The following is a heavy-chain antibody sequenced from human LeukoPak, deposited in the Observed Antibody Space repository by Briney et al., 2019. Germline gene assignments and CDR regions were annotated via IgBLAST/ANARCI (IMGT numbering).Heavy chain of an antibody. CDR1: GFTFSSYG. D-gene: IGHD1-26*01. CDR3: AKDAAWEPHLFDY. V-gene: IGHV3-30*18. J-gene: IGHJ4*02. CDR2: ISYDGSNK. Sequence: PGGSLRLSCAASGFTFSSYGMHWVRQAPGKGLEWVAVISYDGSNKYYADSVRGRFTISRDNSKNTLYLQMNSLRAEDTAVYYCAKDAAWEPHLFDYWGQGTLVTVSS.